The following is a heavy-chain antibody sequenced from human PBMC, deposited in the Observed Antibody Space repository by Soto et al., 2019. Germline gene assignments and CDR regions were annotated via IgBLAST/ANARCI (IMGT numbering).Heavy chain of an antibody. CDR2: ISAYNGNT. J-gene: IGHJ5*02. D-gene: IGHD3-10*01. Sequence: QVQLVQSGAEVKKPGASVKVSCKASGYTFTSYGISWVRQAPGQGLEWMGWISAYNGNTNYAQKLQGRVTMTTDTSTSTAYMELRSLRSDDTAVYYCARNLYYYGSGNRHNWFDPWGQGTLVTVSS. CDR1: GYTFTSYG. V-gene: IGHV1-18*01. CDR3: ARNLYYYGSGNRHNWFDP.